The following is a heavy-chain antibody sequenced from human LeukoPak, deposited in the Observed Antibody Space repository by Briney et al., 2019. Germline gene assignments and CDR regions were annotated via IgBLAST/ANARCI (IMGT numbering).Heavy chain of an antibody. V-gene: IGHV3-23*01. Sequence: GSLRLSCAASGFTFSAYYVSWIRQAPGKGLEWASAISGSGGSTYYADSVKGRFTISRDNSKNTLFLQMNSLRAEDTAVYYCAKRPAYYYDSSSYYYFDYWGQGTLVTVSS. CDR1: GFTFSAYY. D-gene: IGHD3-22*01. CDR2: ISGSGGST. CDR3: AKRPAYYYDSSSYYYFDY. J-gene: IGHJ4*02.